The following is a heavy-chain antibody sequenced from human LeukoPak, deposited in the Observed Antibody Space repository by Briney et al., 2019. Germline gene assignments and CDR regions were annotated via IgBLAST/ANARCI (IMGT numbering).Heavy chain of an antibody. V-gene: IGHV4-39*01. CDR3: ARRGSSSWFSVDY. Sequence: PSETLSLTCTVSGGSISSSSYYWGWIRQPPGKGLEWIGSIYYSRSTYYNPSLKSRVTISVDTSKNQFSLKLSSVTAADTAVYYCARRGSSSWFSVDYWGQGTLVTVSS. CDR1: GGSISSSSYY. D-gene: IGHD6-13*01. CDR2: IYYSRST. J-gene: IGHJ4*02.